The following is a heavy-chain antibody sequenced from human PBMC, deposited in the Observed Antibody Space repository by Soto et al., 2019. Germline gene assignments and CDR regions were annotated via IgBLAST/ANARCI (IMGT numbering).Heavy chain of an antibody. Sequence: EVQLLESGGGLIQPGGSLRLSCAASGFTFSSYAMSWVRQAPGKGLEWVSAISGSGGSTYYADFVKGRFTISRDNSRNTLYPQLNSLRAEDTAVFYCAKDRGVDSAYGVDASDIWGRGTMVTVSS. V-gene: IGHV3-23*01. J-gene: IGHJ3*02. D-gene: IGHD5-12*01. CDR1: GFTFSSYA. CDR2: ISGSGGST. CDR3: AKDRGVDSAYGVDASDI.